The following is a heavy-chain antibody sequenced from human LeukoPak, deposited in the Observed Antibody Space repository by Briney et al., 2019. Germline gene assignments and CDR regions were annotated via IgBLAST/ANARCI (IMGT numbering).Heavy chain of an antibody. Sequence: PGGSLRLSCAASGFTFSSYGMHWVRQAPGKRLEWVAVIWYDGSNKYYADSVKGRFTISRDNSKNTLYLQMNSLRAEDTAVYYCAREGIAVAGTSWFDPWGQGTLVTVSS. CDR1: GFTFSSYG. V-gene: IGHV3-33*01. D-gene: IGHD6-19*01. CDR3: AREGIAVAGTSWFDP. CDR2: IWYDGSNK. J-gene: IGHJ5*02.